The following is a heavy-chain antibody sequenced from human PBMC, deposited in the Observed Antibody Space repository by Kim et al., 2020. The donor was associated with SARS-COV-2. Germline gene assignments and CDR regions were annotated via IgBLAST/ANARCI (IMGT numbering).Heavy chain of an antibody. D-gene: IGHD6-13*01. CDR1: GGSFSGYY. CDR2: INHSGST. CDR3: ARGPNLPLAAAGTWSVAFDI. J-gene: IGHJ3*02. V-gene: IGHV4-34*01. Sequence: SETLSLTCAVYGGSFSGYYWSWIRQPPGKGLEWIGEINHSGSTNYNPSLKSRVTLSVDTSKNQFSLKLSSVTAADTAVYYCARGPNLPLAAAGTWSVAFDIWGQGTMVTVSS.